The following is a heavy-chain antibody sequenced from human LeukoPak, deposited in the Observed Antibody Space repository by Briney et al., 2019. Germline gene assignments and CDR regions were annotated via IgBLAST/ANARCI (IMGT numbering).Heavy chain of an antibody. J-gene: IGHJ4*02. CDR2: ISGSGGST. D-gene: IGHD2-2*01. CDR3: ANQLPASMALDY. Sequence: GGSLRLSCAASGFTFSSYAMSWVRQAPGKGLEWVSAISGSGGSTYYADSVKGRFTIPRDNSKNTLYLQMNSLRAEDTAVYYCANQLPASMALDYWGQGTLVTVSS. V-gene: IGHV3-23*01. CDR1: GFTFSSYA.